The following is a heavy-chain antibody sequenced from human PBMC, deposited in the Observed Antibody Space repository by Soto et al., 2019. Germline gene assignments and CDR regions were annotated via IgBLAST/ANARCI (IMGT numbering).Heavy chain of an antibody. D-gene: IGHD2-15*01. CDR2: VSIGGST. Sequence: DVQLLESGGGLVQPEGSLRLSCAASGFTFSSYAMDWARQGPGKGLEWVAVVSIGGSTHYADSVRGRFTISRDNSKNTLSLQMNSLTAEDTAVYFCAKRRGAGGHFDYWGQGALVTVSS. J-gene: IGHJ4*02. CDR1: GFTFSSYA. CDR3: AKRRGAGGHFDY. V-gene: IGHV3-23*01.